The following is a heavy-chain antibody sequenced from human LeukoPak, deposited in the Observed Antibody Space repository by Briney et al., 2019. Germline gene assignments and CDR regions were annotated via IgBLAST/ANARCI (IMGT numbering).Heavy chain of an antibody. J-gene: IGHJ4*02. CDR1: GFTFSSYW. V-gene: IGHV3-7*01. CDR3: ARTPTVAAAEYDY. D-gene: IGHD6-13*01. Sequence: PGGSLRLSCAASGFTFSSYWMSWVRQAPGKGLEWVANIKQDGSEKYYVDSVKGRFTISRDNAKNSLYLQMNSLRAEDTAVYYCARTPTVAAAEYDYWGQGTLVTVSS. CDR2: IKQDGSEK.